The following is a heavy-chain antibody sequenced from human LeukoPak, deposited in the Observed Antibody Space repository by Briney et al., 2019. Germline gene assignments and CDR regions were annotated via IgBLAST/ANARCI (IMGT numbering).Heavy chain of an antibody. CDR2: ISSSGSTI. CDR1: GFTFSSYE. Sequence: TGGSLRLSCAASGFTFSSYEMNWVRQAPGKGLEWVSYISSSGSTIYYADSVKGRFTISRDNAKNSLYLQMNSLRAEDTAVYYCARDSSGWYSNWFDPWGQGTLVTVSS. J-gene: IGHJ5*02. V-gene: IGHV3-48*03. CDR3: ARDSSGWYSNWFDP. D-gene: IGHD6-19*01.